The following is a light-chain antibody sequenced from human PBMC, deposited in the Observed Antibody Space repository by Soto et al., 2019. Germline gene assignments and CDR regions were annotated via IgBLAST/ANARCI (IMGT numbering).Light chain of an antibody. V-gene: IGLV4-69*01. CDR2: LNSDGSH. CDR3: QTWGTGIHVV. Sequence: HLVLTQSPSASASLGASVKLTCTLSSGHSSYAIAWHQQQPGKGPRYLMKLNSDGSHSKGDGIPDRFSGSSSGAERYLTISSLQYEDEADYYCQTWGTGIHVVFGGGTELTVL. CDR1: SGHSSYA. J-gene: IGLJ2*01.